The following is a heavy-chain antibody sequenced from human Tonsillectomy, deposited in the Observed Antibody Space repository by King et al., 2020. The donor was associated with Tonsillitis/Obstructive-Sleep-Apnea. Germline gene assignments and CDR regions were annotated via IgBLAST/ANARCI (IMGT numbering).Heavy chain of an antibody. CDR3: ARVSGSSWHFDY. D-gene: IGHD6-13*01. Sequence: MQLQESGPGLVKPSETLSLTCTVSGGSISNYYWSWIRQPPGKGLEWIAYIYYTGSTNNNPSLKSRLTISVDTAKNQFTLKVSSVTAADTDVYYCARVSGSSWHFDYWGQGTLVTVSS. J-gene: IGHJ4*02. CDR2: IYYTGST. CDR1: GGSISNYY. V-gene: IGHV4-59*01.